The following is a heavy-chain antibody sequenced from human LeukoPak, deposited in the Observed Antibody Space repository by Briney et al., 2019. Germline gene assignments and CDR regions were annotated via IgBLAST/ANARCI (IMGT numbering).Heavy chain of an antibody. CDR3: ARHYRAADPGTTGADY. CDR1: GGSISSSSYY. Sequence: SETLSLTCTVSGGSISSSSYYWGWIRQPPGKGLEWIGSIYYSGSTNYNPSLKSRVTISVDTSKNQFSLKLSSVTAADTAVYYCARHYRAADPGTTGADYWGQGTLVTVSS. D-gene: IGHD6-13*01. V-gene: IGHV4-39*01. J-gene: IGHJ4*02. CDR2: IYYSGST.